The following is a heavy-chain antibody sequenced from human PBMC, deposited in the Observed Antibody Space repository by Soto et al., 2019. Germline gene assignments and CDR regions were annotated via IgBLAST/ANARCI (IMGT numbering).Heavy chain of an antibody. CDR1: GFTFRSYG. CDR3: AKERTRHFDY. Sequence: GGSLRLSCAASGFTFRSYGMHWVRQAPGKGLEWVAVISYDGNNKYYADSVKGRLTISRDNSKNTVSLQMNSLRAEDTAVYYCAKERTRHFDYWGQGIPVTVSS. V-gene: IGHV3-30*18. CDR2: ISYDGNNK. D-gene: IGHD1-1*01. J-gene: IGHJ4*02.